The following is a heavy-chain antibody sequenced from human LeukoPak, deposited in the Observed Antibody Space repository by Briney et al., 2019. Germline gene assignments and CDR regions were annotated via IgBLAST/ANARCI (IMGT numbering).Heavy chain of an antibody. CDR1: GGTFSSYA. J-gene: IGHJ6*04. CDR3: PSGPNGGYSRV. D-gene: IGHD2-21*01. CDR2: IIPIFGTA. Sequence: SVKVSCKASGGTFSSYAISWVRQAPGQGLEWMGRIIPIFGTANYAQKFQGRVTITTDESTSTAYMELSSLRSEDTAVYYCPSGPNGGYSRVWGKGTTVTVSS. V-gene: IGHV1-69*05.